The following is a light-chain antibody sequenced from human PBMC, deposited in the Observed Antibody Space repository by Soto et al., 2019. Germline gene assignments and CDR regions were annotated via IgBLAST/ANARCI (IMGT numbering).Light chain of an antibody. CDR2: RVI. CDR1: SSDIGRYDY. V-gene: IGLV2-14*03. Sequence: QSALTQPASVSGSPGQSITISCTGTSSDIGRYDYVSWYKQFPGKDPKLMIYRVINRPSGVSDRFSGSKSGNSASLSISGLQPQDEASYFCGSYTSATTWVFGGGTKLTVL. CDR3: GSYTSATTWV. J-gene: IGLJ3*02.